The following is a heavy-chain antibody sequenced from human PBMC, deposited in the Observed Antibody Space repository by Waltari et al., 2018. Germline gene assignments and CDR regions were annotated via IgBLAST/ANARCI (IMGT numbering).Heavy chain of an antibody. D-gene: IGHD1-26*01. Sequence: QVQLQESGPGLVKPSETLSLTCAVSGYSISSGYSWGWIRQPPGKGLAWIGSIYHSGSTYYNPSLKSRVTISVDTSKNQFSLKLSSVTAADTAVYYCARDAGEGGGASEFFDYWGQGTLVTVSS. V-gene: IGHV4-38-2*01. CDR2: IYHSGST. CDR1: GYSISSGYS. CDR3: ARDAGEGGGASEFFDY. J-gene: IGHJ4*02.